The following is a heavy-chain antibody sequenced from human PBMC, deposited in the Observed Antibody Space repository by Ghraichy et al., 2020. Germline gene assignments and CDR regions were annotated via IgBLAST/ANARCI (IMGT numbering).Heavy chain of an antibody. J-gene: IGHJ6*02. V-gene: IGHV5-51*01. CDR1: GYSFTNYW. CDR2: IYPDDSEI. CDR3: ARAASSGWYAPQRNYGDLDV. Sequence: GESLNISCKGSGYSFTNYWIAWVRQLPGKGLEWMGIIYPDDSEIAYSPSFQSQVTISADKSSSTAYLQWRSLKASDTAIYYCARAASSGWYAPQRNYGDLDVWGQGTTVTVSS. D-gene: IGHD6-19*01.